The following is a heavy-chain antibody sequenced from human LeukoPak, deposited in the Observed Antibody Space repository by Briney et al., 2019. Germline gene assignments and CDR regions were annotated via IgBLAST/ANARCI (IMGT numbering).Heavy chain of an antibody. CDR1: GGSISSGGYY. V-gene: IGHV4-30-2*01. CDR3: ARTSAGDYDYYYYYMDV. CDR2: IYHSGST. Sequence: SETLSLTCTVSGGSISSGGYYWSWIRQPPGKGLEWIGYIYHSGSTYYNPSLKSRVTISVDRSKNQFSLKLSSVTAADTAVYYCARTSAGDYDYYYYYMDVWGKGTTVTVSS. D-gene: IGHD4-17*01. J-gene: IGHJ6*03.